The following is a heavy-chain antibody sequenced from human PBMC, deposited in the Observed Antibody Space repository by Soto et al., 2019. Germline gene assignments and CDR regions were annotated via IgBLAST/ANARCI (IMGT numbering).Heavy chain of an antibody. V-gene: IGHV3-9*01. D-gene: IGHD4-17*01. CDR2: ISWNSGSI. CDR1: GFTFDDYA. J-gene: IGHJ4*02. Sequence: EVQLVESGGGLVQPGRSLRLSCAASGFTFDDYAMHWVRQAPGKGLEWVSGISWNSGSIGYADSVKGRFTISRDNAKNSLYLHMNSLRAEDTALYYCAKDISYGDYSFDYWGQGTLVTVSS. CDR3: AKDISYGDYSFDY.